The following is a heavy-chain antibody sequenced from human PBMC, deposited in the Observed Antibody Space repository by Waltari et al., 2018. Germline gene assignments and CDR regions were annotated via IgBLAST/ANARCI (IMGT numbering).Heavy chain of an antibody. V-gene: IGHV4-38-2*02. J-gene: IGHJ6*02. Sequence: QWHLQASGPGLVKPSETLSVICRVSGDSITSPNYLGWIRQSPEKGLEWIGSMYHSGNSHFNPSLRSRVTMSAYTSKNQLSLNVSAVTAADTAIYYCVRDRGMTGATMLGFDIWGQGTTVIISS. CDR2: MYHSGNS. D-gene: IGHD1-1*01. CDR1: GDSITSPNY. CDR3: VRDRGMTGATMLGFDI.